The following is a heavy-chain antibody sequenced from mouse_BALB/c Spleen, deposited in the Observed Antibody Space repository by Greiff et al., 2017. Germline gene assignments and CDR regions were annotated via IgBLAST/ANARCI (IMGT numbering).Heavy chain of an antibody. J-gene: IGHJ4*01. D-gene: IGHD1-1*02. CDR2: INPYNGDT. Sequence: VQLQQSGPELVKPGASVKISCKASGYSFTGYFMNWVMQSHGKSLEWIGRINPYNGDTFYTQKFKGKATFTVDKSNSTAHMELRSLASEDSAVYYCARYGRDAIDYWGQGTSVTVSS. V-gene: IGHV1-20*02. CDR1: GYSFTGYF. CDR3: ARYGRDAIDY.